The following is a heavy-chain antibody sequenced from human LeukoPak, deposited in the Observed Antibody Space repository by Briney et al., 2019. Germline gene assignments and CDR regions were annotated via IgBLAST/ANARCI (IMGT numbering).Heavy chain of an antibody. Sequence: PSETLSLTCTVSGHSISSYYWSWIRKPPGKGLEWIVYIYCSGTTNYNPSHKSRVTISVDTSKNQFSLKLTSVTAADTAVYYCAGPLYYFDYWGQGTLVTVSS. CDR2: IYCSGTT. V-gene: IGHV4-59*01. D-gene: IGHD2-15*01. CDR3: AGPLYYFDY. J-gene: IGHJ4*02. CDR1: GHSISSYY.